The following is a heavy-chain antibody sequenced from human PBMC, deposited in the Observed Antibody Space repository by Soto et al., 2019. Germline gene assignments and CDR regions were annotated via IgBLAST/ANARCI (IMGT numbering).Heavy chain of an antibody. Sequence: QVQLVQSGAEVKKPGASLKVSCQASGYSFSDYGIAWVRQAPGQGLAWVGWISTYNGNTNYAHKFQGRVTITTDTSANTAYMELRSMRSDDTAMYYCARYGYSSGWYLGTGMDVWGQRTPVTVSS. V-gene: IGHV1-18*04. D-gene: IGHD6-19*01. J-gene: IGHJ6*02. CDR2: ISTYNGNT. CDR1: GYSFSDYG. CDR3: ARYGYSSGWYLGTGMDV.